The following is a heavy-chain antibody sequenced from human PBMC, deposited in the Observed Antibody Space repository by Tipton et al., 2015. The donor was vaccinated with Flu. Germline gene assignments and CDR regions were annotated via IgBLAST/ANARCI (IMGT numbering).Heavy chain of an antibody. CDR3: ARSAVGATFFDY. CDR2: IYTSGST. J-gene: IGHJ4*02. V-gene: IGHV4-4*07. D-gene: IGHD1-26*01. Sequence: GLVKPSETLSLTCTVSGGSISSYYWSWIRQPAGKGMEWIGRIYTSGSTNYNPSLTSRVTMSVDTSKNQFSLELSSVTAADTAVYYCARSAVGATFFDYWGQGTLVTVSS. CDR1: GGSISSYY.